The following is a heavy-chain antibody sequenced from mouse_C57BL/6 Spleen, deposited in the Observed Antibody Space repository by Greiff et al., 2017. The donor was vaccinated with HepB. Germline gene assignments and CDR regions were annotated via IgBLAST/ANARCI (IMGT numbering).Heavy chain of an antibody. CDR3: AREDYDYFYAMDD. D-gene: IGHD2-4*01. CDR1: GYAFTNYL. J-gene: IGHJ4*01. V-gene: IGHV1-54*01. Sequence: VQGVESGAELVRPGTSVKVSCKASGYAFTNYLIEWVKQRPGQGLEWIGVINPGSGGTNYNEKFKGKATLTADKSSSTAYMQLSSLTSEDSAVYFCAREDYDYFYAMDDWGQGTSVTVSS. CDR2: INPGSGGT.